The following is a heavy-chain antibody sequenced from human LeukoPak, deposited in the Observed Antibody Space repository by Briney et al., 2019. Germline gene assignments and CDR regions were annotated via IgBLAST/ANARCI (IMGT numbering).Heavy chain of an antibody. V-gene: IGHV4-31*02. J-gene: IGHJ4*02. CDR3: ARERYYFDY. Sequence: XPGKGLEWIGYIYYSGSTYYNPSLKSRVTISVDTSKNQFSLKLSSVTAADTAVYYCARERYYFDYWGQGTLVTVSS. CDR2: IYYSGST.